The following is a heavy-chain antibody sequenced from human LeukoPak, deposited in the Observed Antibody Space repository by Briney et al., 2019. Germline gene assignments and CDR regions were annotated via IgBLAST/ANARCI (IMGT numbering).Heavy chain of an antibody. CDR3: ARDKAWGALDI. D-gene: IGHD7-27*01. CDR1: GFTFSNSW. J-gene: IGHJ3*02. Sequence: GGSLRLSCAAPGFTFSNSWMIWVRQAPGKGLEGVANIKPDGSAEYYVDSVKGRFTISRDNARNSLHLQMNSLRVEDAAVYYCARDKAWGALDIWGQGTMVTVSS. V-gene: IGHV3-7*04. CDR2: IKPDGSAE.